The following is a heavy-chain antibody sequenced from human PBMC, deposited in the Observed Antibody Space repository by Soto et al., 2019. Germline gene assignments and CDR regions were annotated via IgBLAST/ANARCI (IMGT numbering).Heavy chain of an antibody. CDR2: IYYSGST. V-gene: IGHV4-30-4*01. D-gene: IGHD3-9*01. J-gene: IGHJ4*02. CDR1: GGSISSGDYY. CDR3: ASSRYFDSLFDY. Sequence: SETLSLTCTVSGGSISSGDYYWSWIRQPPGKGLEWIGYIYYSGSTYYNPSLKSRVTISVDTSKNQFSLKLSSVTAADTAVYYCASSRYFDSLFDYWGQGTLVTVSS.